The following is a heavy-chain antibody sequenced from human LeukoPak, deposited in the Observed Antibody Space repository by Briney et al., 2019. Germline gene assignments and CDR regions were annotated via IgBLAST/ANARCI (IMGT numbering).Heavy chain of an antibody. CDR1: GFTFSSYS. Sequence: GGSLRLSCAASGFTFSSYSMSWVRQAPGKGLEWVSAISGSGGSTYYADSVKGRFTISRDNSKNTLYLQMNSLRAEDTAVYYCAKDSRYSSSWFDYWGQGTLVTVSS. D-gene: IGHD6-13*01. J-gene: IGHJ4*02. V-gene: IGHV3-23*01. CDR3: AKDSRYSSSWFDY. CDR2: ISGSGGST.